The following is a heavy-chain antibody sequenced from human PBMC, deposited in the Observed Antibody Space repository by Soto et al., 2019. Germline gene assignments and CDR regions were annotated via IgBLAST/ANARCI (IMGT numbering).Heavy chain of an antibody. CDR2: FDPEDGET. CDR1: GYTLTELS. D-gene: IGHD2-2*01. Sequence: ASVKVSCKVSGYTLTELSMHWVRQAPGKGLEWMGGFDPEDGETIYAQKFQGRVTMTEDTSTDTAYMELSSLRSEDTAVYYCARVSGSCSSTSCSYYYYYYGMDFWGQGTTVTAP. CDR3: ARVSGSCSSTSCSYYYYYYGMDF. J-gene: IGHJ6*02. V-gene: IGHV1-24*01.